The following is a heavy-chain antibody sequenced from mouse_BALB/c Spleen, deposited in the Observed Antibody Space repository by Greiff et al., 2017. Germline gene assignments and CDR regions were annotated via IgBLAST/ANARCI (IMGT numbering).Heavy chain of an antibody. J-gene: IGHJ4*01. CDR3: TRFYGNYGYYAMDY. CDR2: IYPGSGST. CDR1: GYTFTSYW. D-gene: IGHD2-1*01. Sequence: LKQPGSELVRPGASVKLSCKASGYTFTSYWMHWVKQRPGQGLEWIGNIYPGSGSTNYDEKFKSKATLTVDTSSSTAYMQLSSLTSEDSAVYYCTRFYGNYGYYAMDYWGQGTSVTVSS. V-gene: IGHV1S22*01.